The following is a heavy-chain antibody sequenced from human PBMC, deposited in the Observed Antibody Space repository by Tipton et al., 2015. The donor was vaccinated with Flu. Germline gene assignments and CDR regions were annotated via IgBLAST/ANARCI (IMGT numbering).Heavy chain of an antibody. Sequence: RSLRLSCAASGFTFSSFVFHWVRQTPGKGLDWVAVISSDGSNTKYADFVRGRFTISRDNSKNTLFLQMNSLRTEDTAVYYCVRRQLTLHDMGAMDVWGQGTTVTVS. V-gene: IGHV3-30*03. CDR1: GFTFSSFV. CDR3: VRRQLTLHDMGAMDV. D-gene: IGHD1-1*01. CDR2: ISSDGSNT. J-gene: IGHJ6*02.